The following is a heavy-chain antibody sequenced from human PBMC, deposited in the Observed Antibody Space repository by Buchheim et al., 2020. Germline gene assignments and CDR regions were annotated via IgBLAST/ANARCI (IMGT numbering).Heavy chain of an antibody. CDR2: ISPYSGDT. CDR3: AREFSTATRWFDP. V-gene: IGHV1-2*06. Sequence: QVQLVQSGAEVKKPGASVKVSCKASGYTFTDYYLHWVRQAPGQGLEWMGRISPYSGDTSFAQKFQGRVTMTSDTSITTAYMELYSLRSDDTAVYYCAREFSTATRWFDPWGQGTL. CDR1: GYTFTDYY. J-gene: IGHJ5*02.